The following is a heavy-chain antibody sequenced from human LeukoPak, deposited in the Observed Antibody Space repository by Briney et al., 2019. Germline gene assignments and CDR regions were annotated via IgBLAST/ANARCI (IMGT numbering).Heavy chain of an antibody. CDR1: GFTFSNFE. D-gene: IGHD3-16*01. J-gene: IGHJ6*02. Sequence: GGSLRLSCAASGFTFSNFEMNWVRQAPGKGLEWVSYISDNTRKTYYADSVKGRFTVSRDNAKNSLYLQMNSLRAEDTAVYYCARIRYDDPEGYYYYGMDVWGQGTTVTVSS. CDR2: ISDNTRKT. CDR3: ARIRYDDPEGYYYYGMDV. V-gene: IGHV3-48*03.